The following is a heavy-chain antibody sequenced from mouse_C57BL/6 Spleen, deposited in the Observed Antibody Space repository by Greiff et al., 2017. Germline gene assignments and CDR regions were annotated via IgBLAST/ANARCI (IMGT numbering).Heavy chain of an antibody. CDR2: IDPEDGET. D-gene: IGHD1-1*01. V-gene: IGHV14-2*01. CDR1: GFNIKDYY. CDR3: APLITTVVANWYFDV. J-gene: IGHJ1*03. Sequence: EVQRVESGAELVKPGASVKLSCTASGFNIKDYYMHWVKQRTEQGLEWIGRIDPEDGETKYAPKFQGKATITADTSSNTAYLQLSSLTSEDTAVYYCAPLITTVVANWYFDVWGTGTTVTVSS.